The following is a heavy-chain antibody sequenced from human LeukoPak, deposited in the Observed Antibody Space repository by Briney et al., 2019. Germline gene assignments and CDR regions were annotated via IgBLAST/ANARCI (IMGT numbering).Heavy chain of an antibody. Sequence: GGSLRLSCAASGFTFSSDEMNWVRQAPGKGLEWVSYTSSSGYPIYYADSVKGRFTSSRDNAKNSLYLQMNSPRTEDTAVYYCARVLWHPYGMDVWGQGTTVTVSS. CDR3: ARVLWHPYGMDV. D-gene: IGHD3-10*01. V-gene: IGHV3-48*03. CDR2: TSSSGYPI. CDR1: GFTFSSDE. J-gene: IGHJ6*02.